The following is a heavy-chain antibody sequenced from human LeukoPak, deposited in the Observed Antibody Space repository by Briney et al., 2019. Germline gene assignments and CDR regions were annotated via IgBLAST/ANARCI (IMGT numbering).Heavy chain of an antibody. CDR1: GFTFSNYA. J-gene: IGHJ4*02. CDR3: AKGGVSGWFYFDF. D-gene: IGHD6-19*01. CDR2: IGGSGVSI. Sequence: GGSLRLSCAASGFTFSNYAMTWVRQAPGKGLERVPTIGGSGVSIYYADSVKGRFTISRDNSRNTVYLQMDSLRAEDTALYYCAKGGVSGWFYFDFWGQGTLVTVSS. V-gene: IGHV3-23*01.